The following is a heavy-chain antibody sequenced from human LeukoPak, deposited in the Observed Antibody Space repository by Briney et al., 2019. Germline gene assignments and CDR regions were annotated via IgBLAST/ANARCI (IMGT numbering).Heavy chain of an antibody. J-gene: IGHJ3*01. Sequence: GGSLRLSCAASGFTFSSYRMTWVRQAPGKGLQWVSTISGTSDNTYYADSVKGRFTISRDNSKNTLYLQMNSLSAEDTAVYYCPSGGYFGDAFDFRGQGTMVTVSS. D-gene: IGHD1-26*01. CDR3: PSGGYFGDAFDF. V-gene: IGHV3-23*01. CDR1: GFTFSSYR. CDR2: ISGTSDNT.